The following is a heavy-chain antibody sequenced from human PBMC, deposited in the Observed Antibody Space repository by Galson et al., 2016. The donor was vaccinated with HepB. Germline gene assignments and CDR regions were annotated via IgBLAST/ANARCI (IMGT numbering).Heavy chain of an antibody. CDR3: AKTQYSSSWPFDY. CDR1: GFTFSSYA. CDR2: VTSSGDKT. D-gene: IGHD6-13*01. V-gene: IGHV3-23*01. J-gene: IGHJ4*02. Sequence: SCAASGFTFSSYAMSWVRQAPGKGLEWVSAVTSSGDKTYYADSVEGRFTISRDNSKNTLYLQMNGLRAEDTALYYCAKTQYSSSWPFDYWGQGTLVSVSS.